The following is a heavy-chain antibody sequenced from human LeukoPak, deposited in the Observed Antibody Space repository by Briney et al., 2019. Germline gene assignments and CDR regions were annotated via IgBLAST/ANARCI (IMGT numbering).Heavy chain of an antibody. J-gene: IGHJ4*02. D-gene: IGHD5-12*01. Sequence: GGSPRLSCAASGFTFSSYDMHWVRQATGKGLEWVSAIGTAGDTYYPGSVKGRFTISRENAKNSLYLQMNSLRAGDTAVYYCARASRDDIVATIPDYWGQGTLVTVSS. V-gene: IGHV3-13*01. CDR2: IGTAGDT. CDR3: ARASRDDIVATIPDY. CDR1: GFTFSSYD.